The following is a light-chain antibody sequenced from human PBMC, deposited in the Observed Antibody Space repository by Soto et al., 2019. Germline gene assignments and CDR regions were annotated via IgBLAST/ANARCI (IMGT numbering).Light chain of an antibody. J-gene: IGKJ2*01. V-gene: IGKV3-20*01. CDR1: QSVSSSY. CDR3: QQYDTSPPMYT. Sequence: IVLTQSPGTLSLSPGERATLPCRASQSVSSSYLAWYQQKPGQAPRLLIYGASSRATGIPDRFSGSGSGTDFTLTISRLEPDDVAVYYCQQYDTSPPMYTFGQGTKVDI. CDR2: GAS.